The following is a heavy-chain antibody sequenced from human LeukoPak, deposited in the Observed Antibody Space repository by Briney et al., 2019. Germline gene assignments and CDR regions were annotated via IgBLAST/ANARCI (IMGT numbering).Heavy chain of an antibody. CDR3: ATVRIAAAGYFDY. D-gene: IGHD6-13*01. CDR2: LSNDGNNY. CDR1: GFTFSENN. V-gene: IGHV3-30-3*01. Sequence: GMSLRLSCAASGFTFSENNVHWVRQAPGKGLEWVALLSNDGNNYAYADSVKGRFTLSGDNAKNSLYLQMHSLRAEDTALYYCATVRIAAAGYFDYWGQGTLVTVSS. J-gene: IGHJ4*02.